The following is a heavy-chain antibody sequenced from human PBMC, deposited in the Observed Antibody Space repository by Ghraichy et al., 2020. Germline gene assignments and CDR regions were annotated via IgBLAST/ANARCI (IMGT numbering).Heavy chain of an antibody. CDR1: GFSISGSH. V-gene: IGHV3-73*01. Sequence: EGSLRLSCAASGFSISGSHMHWVRQASGKGLEWVGHIRSRVDNYAAAYGASVEGRFTITRDESENKVFLQMHSLKIEDTAVYYCTRQTDSCHDYWGQGTLVTVSS. J-gene: IGHJ4*02. CDR3: TRQTDSCHDY. D-gene: IGHD2-2*01. CDR2: IRSRVDNYAA.